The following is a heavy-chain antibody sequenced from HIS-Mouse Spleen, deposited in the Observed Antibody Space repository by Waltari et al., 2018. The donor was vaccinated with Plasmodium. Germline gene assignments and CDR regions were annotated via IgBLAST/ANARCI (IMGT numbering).Heavy chain of an antibody. CDR3: ARVPLYCTNGVCYAFDI. J-gene: IGHJ3*02. CDR2: IYYSGST. Sequence: QLQLQESGPGLVKPSETLSLTCTVSGGSISSSSYYWGWIRQPPGKGLGGIGSIYYSGSTYYNPSLKSRVTISVDTSKNQFFLKLSSVTAADTAVYYCARVPLYCTNGVCYAFDIWGQGTMVTVSS. CDR1: GGSISSSSYY. D-gene: IGHD2-8*01. V-gene: IGHV4-39*07.